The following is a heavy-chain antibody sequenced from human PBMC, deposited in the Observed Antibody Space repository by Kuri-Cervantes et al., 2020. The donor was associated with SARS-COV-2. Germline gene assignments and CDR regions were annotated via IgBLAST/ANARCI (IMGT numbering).Heavy chain of an antibody. J-gene: IGHJ2*01. CDR1: GYTFTSYA. CDR3: ALKVAAAGFSHWYFDL. CDR2: INAGNGNT. D-gene: IGHD6-13*01. Sequence: ASVKVSCKASGYTFTSYAMHWVRQAPGQRLEWMGWINAGNGNTKYSQKFQGRVTITRDTSASTAYMELSSLRSEDTAVYYCALKVAAAGFSHWYFDLWGRGTLVTVSS. V-gene: IGHV1-3*01.